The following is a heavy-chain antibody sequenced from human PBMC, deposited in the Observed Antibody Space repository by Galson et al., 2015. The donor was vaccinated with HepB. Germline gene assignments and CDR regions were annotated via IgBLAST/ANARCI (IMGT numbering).Heavy chain of an antibody. CDR3: ARAVTMVRGVISCNWFDP. D-gene: IGHD3-10*01. CDR1: GGTFSSYT. V-gene: IGHV1-69*02. CDR2: IIPILGIA. Sequence: SVKVSCKASGGTFSSYTISWVRQAPGQGLEWMGRIIPILGIANYAQKFQGRVTITADKSTSTAYVELSSLRSEDTAVYYCARAVTMVRGVISCNWFDPWGQGTLVTVSS. J-gene: IGHJ5*02.